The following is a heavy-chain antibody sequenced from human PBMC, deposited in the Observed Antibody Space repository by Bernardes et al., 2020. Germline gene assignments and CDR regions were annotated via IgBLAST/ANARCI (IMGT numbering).Heavy chain of an antibody. CDR1: GFTVSNNY. D-gene: IGHD3-10*01. J-gene: IGHJ6*04. CDR3: ARDLWGVPAVWYGRDV. CDR2: IYAGGST. Sequence: GGSLRLSCAASGFTVSNNYVSWVRQAPGKGLEWVSIIYAGGSTYNADSVKGRFTISRDNSKNKVDLQMKSLRTDDTAAYYCARDLWGVPAVWYGRDVWGKGTTVTVST. V-gene: IGHV3-53*01.